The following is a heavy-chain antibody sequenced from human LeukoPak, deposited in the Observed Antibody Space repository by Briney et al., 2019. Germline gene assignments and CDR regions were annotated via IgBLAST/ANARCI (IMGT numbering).Heavy chain of an antibody. D-gene: IGHD6-13*01. CDR2: IGAYIGNT. V-gene: IGHV1-18*01. Sequence: ASVKVSCKPSGFTFTSQGISWVRQAPGPGLEWTGWIGAYIGNTNYTQKLQGRVTMTTDASASTAYMKLRSMRSDDTAVYYCARDRESSSWCFLYYGMDVCCQGTTVTVTS. CDR3: ARDRESSSWCFLYYGMDV. CDR1: GFTFTSQG. J-gene: IGHJ6*02.